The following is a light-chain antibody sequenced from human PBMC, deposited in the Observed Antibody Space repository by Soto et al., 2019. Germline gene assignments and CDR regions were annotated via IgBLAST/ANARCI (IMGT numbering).Light chain of an antibody. CDR1: QSISSW. Sequence: DIQMTQSPSTLSASVGDRVTITCRASQSISSWLAWYQQKPGKAPKLLIHKASSLESGVPSRFSGSGSGTEFNLTISSLQPDDFATYYCQQYNSYSWTFGQGTKVEIK. V-gene: IGKV1-5*03. CDR2: KAS. J-gene: IGKJ1*01. CDR3: QQYNSYSWT.